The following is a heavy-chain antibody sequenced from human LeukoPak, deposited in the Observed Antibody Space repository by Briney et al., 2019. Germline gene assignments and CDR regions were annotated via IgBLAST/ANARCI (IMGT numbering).Heavy chain of an antibody. CDR3: ARLDTDNYR. V-gene: IGHV1-2*06. J-gene: IGHJ4*02. Sequence: SVKVSCKASGYTFTAYYIHWVRQAPGQGLEWMGRINPNSGGTDFAQKFQGRVTMTRDTSITTAYMQLISLRSDDTAVCYCARLDTDNYRWGQGTLVTVSS. CDR2: INPNSGGT. D-gene: IGHD1-1*01. CDR1: GYTFTAYY.